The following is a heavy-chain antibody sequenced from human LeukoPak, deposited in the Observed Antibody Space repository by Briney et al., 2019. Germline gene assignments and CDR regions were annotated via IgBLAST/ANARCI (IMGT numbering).Heavy chain of an antibody. J-gene: IGHJ4*01. CDR1: GFSFSAYA. CDR2: IDATGGGI. Sequence: GGSLRLSCAASGFSFSAYAMSWVRQAPGKGLEWVSCIDATGGGIDYADSVRGRFIISRDNSKKMVYLQMDSLRVEDTAIYYCAKGKVNHLGAFDSWGQGTLVTVSS. CDR3: AKGKVNHLGAFDS. D-gene: IGHD1-26*01. V-gene: IGHV3-23*01.